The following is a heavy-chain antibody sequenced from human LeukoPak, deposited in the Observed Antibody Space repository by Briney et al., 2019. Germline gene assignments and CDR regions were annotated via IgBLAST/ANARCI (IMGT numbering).Heavy chain of an antibody. CDR3: ARDRTNYDSSGYSH. CDR2: IIPIFGTA. D-gene: IGHD3-22*01. J-gene: IGHJ4*02. CDR1: GGTFSSYA. Sequence: ASVKVSCKASGGTFSSYAISWVRQAPGQGLEWMGGIIPIFGTANYAQKFQGRVTITADESTSTAYMELSSLRSEDTAVYYCARDRTNYDSSGYSHWGQGTLVTVSS. V-gene: IGHV1-69*13.